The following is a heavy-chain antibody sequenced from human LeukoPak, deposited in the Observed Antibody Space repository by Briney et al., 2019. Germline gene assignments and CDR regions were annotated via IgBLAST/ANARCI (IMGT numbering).Heavy chain of an antibody. D-gene: IGHD4/OR15-4a*01. CDR2: IYYNDDK. CDR1: GFSLTTSGVG. J-gene: IGHJ4*02. Sequence: SGPTLVKPTQTLTLTCTFSGFSLTTSGVGVDWIRQPPGKALEWLASIYYNDDKRFSTSLRSRLTITKDTSKNQVVLTMTNMDPVDTATYYCTHRRELYDYGGHGFEHWGQGTLVTVSS. V-gene: IGHV2-5*01. CDR3: THRRELYDYGGHGFEH.